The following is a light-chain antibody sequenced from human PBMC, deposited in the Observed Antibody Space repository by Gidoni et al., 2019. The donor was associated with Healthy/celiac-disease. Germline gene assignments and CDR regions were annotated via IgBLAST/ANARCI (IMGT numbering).Light chain of an antibody. CDR3: LQDYNYPWT. CDR1: QGIRND. V-gene: IGKV1-6*01. J-gene: IGKJ1*01. CDR2: AAS. Sequence: ASQMTKSPSSLSASVGDRVTITCRASQGIRNDLGWYQQKPGKAPKLLIYAASSLQSGVPSRFIGSGSCTDFTLTISSLQPEDFATYYCLQDYNYPWTFGQGTKVEIK.